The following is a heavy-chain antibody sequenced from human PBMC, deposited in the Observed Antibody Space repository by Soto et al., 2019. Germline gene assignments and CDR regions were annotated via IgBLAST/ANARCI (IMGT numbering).Heavy chain of an antibody. D-gene: IGHD2-2*01. J-gene: IGHJ4*01. Sequence: PGGSLRLSGAASGFTFSSYRMSWVRQAPGKGLEWVANIKQDGSEKYYVDSVKGRFTISRDNAKNSLYLQMNSLRAEATAVYYCARDDQLLLINYWSHGTLVNVSS. V-gene: IGHV3-7*03. CDR3: ARDDQLLLINY. CDR1: GFTFSSYR. CDR2: IKQDGSEK.